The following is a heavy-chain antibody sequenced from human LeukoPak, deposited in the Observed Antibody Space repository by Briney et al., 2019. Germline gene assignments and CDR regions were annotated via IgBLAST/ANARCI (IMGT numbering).Heavy chain of an antibody. CDR3: ARVLGSGSYYPRDYYYYGMDV. Sequence: AAVTVSCKASGCTFTGYYMHWVRPAPRQGLEWMEWINPNRCGTNYPQKFQGRVNMTRDTSISTAYMELSRLRSDDTAVYYCARVLGSGSYYPRDYYYYGMDVWGQGTTVTVSS. V-gene: IGHV1-2*02. J-gene: IGHJ6*02. CDR1: GCTFTGYY. CDR2: INPNRCGT. D-gene: IGHD3-10*02.